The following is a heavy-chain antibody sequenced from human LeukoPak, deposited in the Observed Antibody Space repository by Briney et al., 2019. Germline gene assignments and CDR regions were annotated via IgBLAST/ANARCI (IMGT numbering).Heavy chain of an antibody. CDR1: GFTFSSYG. Sequence: PGGSLRLSCAASGFTFSSYGMHWVRQAPGKGLEWVAVISYDGSNKYYADSVKGRFTISRDNSKNTLYLQMNGLRAEDTAVYYCAKGSLWSGYEDYFDYWGQGTLVTVSS. V-gene: IGHV3-30*18. CDR2: ISYDGSNK. J-gene: IGHJ4*02. CDR3: AKGSLWSGYEDYFDY. D-gene: IGHD3-3*01.